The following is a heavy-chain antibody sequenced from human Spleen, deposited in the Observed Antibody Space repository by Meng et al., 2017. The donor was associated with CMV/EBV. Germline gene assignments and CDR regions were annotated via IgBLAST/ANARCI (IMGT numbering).Heavy chain of an antibody. CDR1: GFTVGTNH. V-gene: IGHV3-53*01. CDR3: ARDRRYDFWSGYDV. Sequence: GESLKISCAVSGFTVGTNHMTWVRQAPGKGLMWVSTFYSGGRTDYADSVKGRFTISRDSSKNTLYLQMTSLRVEDTGVYYCARDRRYDFWSGYDVWGQGTTVTVS. J-gene: IGHJ6*02. D-gene: IGHD3-3*01. CDR2: FYSGGRT.